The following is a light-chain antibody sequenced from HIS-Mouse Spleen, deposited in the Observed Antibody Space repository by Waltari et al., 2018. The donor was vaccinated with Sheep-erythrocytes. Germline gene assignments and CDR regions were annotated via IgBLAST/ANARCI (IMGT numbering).Light chain of an antibody. CDR2: DVS. CDR3: CSYAGSYNHV. Sequence: QSALTQPASVSGSPGQSITISCTGTSSDVGSYNLVPWYQQHPGKAPKLMIYDVSKRPSGVPDRFSGSKSGNTASLTISGLQAEDEADYYCCSYAGSYNHVFGTGTKVTVL. V-gene: IGLV2-23*02. J-gene: IGLJ1*01. CDR1: SSDVGSYNL.